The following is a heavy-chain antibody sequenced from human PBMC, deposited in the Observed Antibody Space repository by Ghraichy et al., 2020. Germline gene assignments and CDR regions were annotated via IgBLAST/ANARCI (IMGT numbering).Heavy chain of an antibody. Sequence: ASVKVSCKASGYTFTSYGISWVRQAPGQGLEWMGWISAYNGNTNYAQKLQGRVTMTTDTSTSTAYMELRSLRSDDTAVYYCAREVIPLYYDFWSGYSGYYYGMDVWGQGTTVTVSS. J-gene: IGHJ6*02. CDR2: ISAYNGNT. D-gene: IGHD3-3*01. V-gene: IGHV1-18*01. CDR3: AREVIPLYYDFWSGYSGYYYGMDV. CDR1: GYTFTSYG.